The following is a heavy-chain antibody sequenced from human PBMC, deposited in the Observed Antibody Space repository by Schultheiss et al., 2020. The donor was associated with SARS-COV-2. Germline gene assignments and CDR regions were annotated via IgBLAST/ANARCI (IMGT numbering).Heavy chain of an antibody. CDR2: IYTSGST. Sequence: SETLSLTCTVSGGSISSYYWSWIRQPAGKGLEWIGRIYTSGSTYYNPSLKSRVTISVDTSKNQFSLKLSSVTAADTAVYYCARDPYCSGGSCYQWYFDYWGQGTLVTVSS. CDR1: GGSISSYY. V-gene: IGHV4-4*07. D-gene: IGHD2-15*01. CDR3: ARDPYCSGGSCYQWYFDY. J-gene: IGHJ4*02.